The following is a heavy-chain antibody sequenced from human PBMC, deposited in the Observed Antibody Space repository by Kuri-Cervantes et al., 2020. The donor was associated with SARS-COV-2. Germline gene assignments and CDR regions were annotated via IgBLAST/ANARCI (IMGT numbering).Heavy chain of an antibody. D-gene: IGHD5-12*01. CDR2: INPSGDST. CDR3: ARHLYSGNDPTFES. V-gene: IGHV1-46*01. CDR1: GYTFTSYY. J-gene: IGHJ4*02. Sequence: ASVKVSCKASGYTFTSYYMHWVRQAPGQGLEWMGIINPSGDSTTYAQKFQGRVTITRDTSASTAYMELGSRRSEDTAVYYCARHLYSGNDPTFESWGQGTPVTVSS.